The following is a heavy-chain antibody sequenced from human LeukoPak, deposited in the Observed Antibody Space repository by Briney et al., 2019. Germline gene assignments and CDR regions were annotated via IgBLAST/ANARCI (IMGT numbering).Heavy chain of an antibody. D-gene: IGHD1-26*01. CDR1: GFTFSSYG. J-gene: IGHJ4*02. CDR2: ISGSGGST. Sequence: GGSLRLSCAASGFTFSSYGMSWVRQAPGKGLEWVSAISGSGGSTYYADSVKGRFTISRDNSKNTLYLQMNSLRAGDTAVYYCAKAMGATLFDYWGQGTLVTVSS. V-gene: IGHV3-23*01. CDR3: AKAMGATLFDY.